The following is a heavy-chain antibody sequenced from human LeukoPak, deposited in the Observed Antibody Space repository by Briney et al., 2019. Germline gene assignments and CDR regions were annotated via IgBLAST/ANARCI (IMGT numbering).Heavy chain of an antibody. CDR1: GGTFSSYA. Sequence: ASVKVSCKASGGTFSSYAISWVRQAPGQGLEWMGGIIPIFGTANYAQKFQGRVTITADKSTSTAYMELSSLRSEGTAVYYCARVDYGDYGEWYFDYWGQGTLVTVSS. J-gene: IGHJ4*02. CDR2: IIPIFGTA. CDR3: ARVDYGDYGEWYFDY. V-gene: IGHV1-69*06. D-gene: IGHD4-17*01.